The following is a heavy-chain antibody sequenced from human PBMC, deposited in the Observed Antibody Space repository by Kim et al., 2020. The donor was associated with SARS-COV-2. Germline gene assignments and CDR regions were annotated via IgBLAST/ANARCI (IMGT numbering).Heavy chain of an antibody. D-gene: IGHD6-19*01. J-gene: IGHJ4*02. CDR3: ARRVIRRPQWLAQPYYFDY. CDR2: IYYSGST. V-gene: IGHV4-39*01. Sequence: SETLSLTCTVSGGSISSSSYYWGWIRQPPGKGLEWIGSIYYSGSTYYNPSLKSRVTISVDTSKNQFSLKLSSVTAADTAVYYCARRVIRRPQWLAQPYYFDYWGQGTLVTVSS. CDR1: GGSISSSSYY.